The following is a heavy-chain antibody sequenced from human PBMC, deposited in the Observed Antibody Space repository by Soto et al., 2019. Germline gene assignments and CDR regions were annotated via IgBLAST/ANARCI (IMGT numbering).Heavy chain of an antibody. J-gene: IGHJ4*02. Sequence: EVQLVESGGGLVQPGGSLTLSCAASGFTFSGSAMHWVRQASGKGLEWVGRIRSKANSYATAYAASVKGRFTISRDDSKNTAYLQMNSLKTEDTAVYYCTSGWNGSGSFWGQGTLVTVSS. D-gene: IGHD3-10*01. CDR1: GFTFSGSA. V-gene: IGHV3-73*02. CDR3: TSGWNGSGSF. CDR2: IRSKANSYAT.